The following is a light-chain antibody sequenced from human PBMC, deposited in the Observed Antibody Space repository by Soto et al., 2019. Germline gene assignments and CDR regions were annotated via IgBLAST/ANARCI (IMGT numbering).Light chain of an antibody. J-gene: IGKJ2*01. CDR2: GAS. CDR3: QQYGGVPYT. CDR1: QSVSSRS. V-gene: IGKV3-20*01. Sequence: EIVLTQSPGTLSLSPGERATLSCRASQSVSSRSLAWYQQRLGQAPRLLIYGASSGATGIPDRFSGSGSGTDFTLTISRLEPEDFAIYYCQQYGGVPYTFGQGTKLEIK.